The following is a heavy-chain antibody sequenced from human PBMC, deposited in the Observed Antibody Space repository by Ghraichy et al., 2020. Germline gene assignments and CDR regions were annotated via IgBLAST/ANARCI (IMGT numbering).Heavy chain of an antibody. V-gene: IGHV4-59*01. CDR2: IYHSGST. CDR3: ARGTNYGDPDYYYYGMDV. D-gene: IGHD2-21*02. Sequence: SETLSLTCTVSGGSISSYFWSWIRQPPGKGLEWIGYIYHSGSTKYNPSLKSRVTISVDTSKNQFSLKLSSVTAADTAVYYCARGTNYGDPDYYYYGMDVWGRGTTVTVSS. J-gene: IGHJ6*02. CDR1: GGSISSYF.